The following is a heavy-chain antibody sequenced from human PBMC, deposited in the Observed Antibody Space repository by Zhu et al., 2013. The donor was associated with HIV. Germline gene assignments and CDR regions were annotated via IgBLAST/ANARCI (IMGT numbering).Heavy chain of an antibody. V-gene: IGHV1-8*03. D-gene: IGHD1-26*01. CDR1: GYTFTSYD. Sequence: QVQLVQSGAEVKRPGASVKVSCKASGYTFTSYDINWMRQATGQGLEWMGWMNPNSGNTGFAQKFLGRVTITMNTSISTAYMELSSLRSEDTAVYYCAREERETYGGAFDIWAKGHWSPSPQ. CDR3: AREERETYGGAFDI. J-gene: IGHJ3*02. CDR2: MNPNSGNT.